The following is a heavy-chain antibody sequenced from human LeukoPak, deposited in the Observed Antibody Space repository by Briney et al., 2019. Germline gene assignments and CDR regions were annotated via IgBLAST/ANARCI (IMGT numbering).Heavy chain of an antibody. J-gene: IGHJ6*02. CDR3: AKALYGSGSYTYYYYYYGMDV. CDR2: ISYDGSNK. CDR1: GFTFSSYG. V-gene: IGHV3-30*18. Sequence: GGSLRLSCAASGFTFSSYGMHWVRQAPGKGLEWVAVISYDGSNKYYADSVKGRFTISRDNSKNTLYLQMNSLRAEDTAVYYCAKALYGSGSYTYYYYYYGMDVWGQGTTVTVSS. D-gene: IGHD3-10*01.